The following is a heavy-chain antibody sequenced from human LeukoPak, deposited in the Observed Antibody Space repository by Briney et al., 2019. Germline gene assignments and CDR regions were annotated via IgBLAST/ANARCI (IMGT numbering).Heavy chain of an antibody. D-gene: IGHD5-24*01. CDR3: ARGYGYTHWYFDL. Sequence: SETLSLTCTVSGGSISNYYWTWMRQPPGKGLEWIGYIYYSGSTNYNPSLKSRVTISVDTSKNQFSLKLSSVTAADTAVYYCARGYGYTHWYFDLWGRGTLVTVSS. J-gene: IGHJ2*01. V-gene: IGHV4-59*01. CDR1: GGSISNYY. CDR2: IYYSGST.